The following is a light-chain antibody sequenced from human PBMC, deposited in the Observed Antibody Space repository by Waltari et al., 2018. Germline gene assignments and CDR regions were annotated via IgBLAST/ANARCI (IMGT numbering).Light chain of an antibody. CDR1: NSNSAANS. CDR2: SND. CDR3: ATWDDDLNGPI. Sequence: QSVLTQSPSASGTPGPRVTMSCSGSNSNSAANSVNWYQHLPQRAPELLIFSNDRRPSGVPDRFSGSKSGTSASLAISGLQSGDEGNYYCATWDDDLNGPIFGAGTKLTVL. V-gene: IGLV1-44*01. J-gene: IGLJ2*01.